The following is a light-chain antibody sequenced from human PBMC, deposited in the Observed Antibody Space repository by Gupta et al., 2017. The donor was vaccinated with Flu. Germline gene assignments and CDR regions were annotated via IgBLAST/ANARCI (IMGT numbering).Light chain of an antibody. J-gene: IGKJ1*01. Sequence: PSTLSASVGDRVTITCRASQSISSWLAWYQQKPGKAPKLLIYKASSLQSGVPSRFSGSGSGTEFTLTISSLQSDDFATYYCQQYNAYPWTFGQGTEVDI. V-gene: IGKV1-5*03. CDR1: QSISSW. CDR2: KAS. CDR3: QQYNAYPWT.